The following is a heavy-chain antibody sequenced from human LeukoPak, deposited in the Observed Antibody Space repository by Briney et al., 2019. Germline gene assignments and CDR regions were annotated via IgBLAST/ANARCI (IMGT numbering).Heavy chain of an antibody. D-gene: IGHD6-13*01. V-gene: IGHV4-59*01. CDR1: GGSISSYY. CDR3: ARAPGIAAAGYFDY. J-gene: IGHJ4*02. CDR2: IYYSGST. Sequence: SETLSLTCTVSGGSISSYYWSWIRQPPGKGLEWIGYIYYSGSTNYNPSLKSRVTISVDTSKNQFSLKLSSGTAADTAVYYCARAPGIAAAGYFDYWGQGALVTVSS.